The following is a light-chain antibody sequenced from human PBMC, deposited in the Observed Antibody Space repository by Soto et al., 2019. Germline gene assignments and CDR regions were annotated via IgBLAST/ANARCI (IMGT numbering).Light chain of an antibody. CDR2: DAS. CDR1: QGISSG. J-gene: IGKJ4*01. V-gene: IGKV1D-13*01. Sequence: AIQLTQSPSSLSASVGDRVTITCRASQGISSGLAWYQQQPGKAPKLLIYDASSLGRGVPSRFSGSGSGTDFTLTISSLQPEDFATYYCQQFNNYPLTFGRGTKVEIK. CDR3: QQFNNYPLT.